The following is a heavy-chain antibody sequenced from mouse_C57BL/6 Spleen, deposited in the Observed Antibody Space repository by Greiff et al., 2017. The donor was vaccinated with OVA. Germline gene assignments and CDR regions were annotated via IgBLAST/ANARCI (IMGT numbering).Heavy chain of an antibody. CDR3: ARQATTVVEGYFDV. D-gene: IGHD1-1*01. V-gene: IGHV5-15*01. CDR1: GFTFSDYG. CDR2: ISNLAYSI. Sequence: EVKLVESGGGLVQPGGSLKLSCAASGFTFSDYGMAWVRQAPRQGPEWVAFISNLAYSIYYADTVTGRFTISRENAKNTLYLEMSSLRSEDTAMYYCARQATTVVEGYFDVWGTGTTVTVSS. J-gene: IGHJ1*03.